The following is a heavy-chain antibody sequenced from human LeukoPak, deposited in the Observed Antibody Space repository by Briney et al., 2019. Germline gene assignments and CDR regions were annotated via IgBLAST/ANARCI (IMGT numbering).Heavy chain of an antibody. CDR3: ARSNSTGDPFDY. D-gene: IGHD7-27*01. CDR1: GGTFSSYA. V-gene: IGHV1-69*05. Sequence: SVKVSCKASGGTFSSYAISWVRQAPGQGLEWMGRIIPIFGTANYAQKFQGRVTITTDESTSTAYMELSSLRSEDTAVYYCARSNSTGDPFDYWGQGTLVTASS. CDR2: IIPIFGTA. J-gene: IGHJ4*02.